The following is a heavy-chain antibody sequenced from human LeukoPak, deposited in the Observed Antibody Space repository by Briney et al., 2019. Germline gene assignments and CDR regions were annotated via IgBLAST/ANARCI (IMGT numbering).Heavy chain of an antibody. CDR3: ARDSVYYYDSSGYFDY. Sequence: SETLSLTCAVSGGSISSSNWWSWVRQPPGKGLEWIGEIYHSGSTNYNPSLKSRVTISVDTSKNQFSLRLNSVTAADTAVYFCARDSVYYYDSSGYFDYWGQGTLVTVSS. J-gene: IGHJ4*02. CDR1: GGSISSSNW. D-gene: IGHD3-22*01. V-gene: IGHV4-4*02. CDR2: IYHSGST.